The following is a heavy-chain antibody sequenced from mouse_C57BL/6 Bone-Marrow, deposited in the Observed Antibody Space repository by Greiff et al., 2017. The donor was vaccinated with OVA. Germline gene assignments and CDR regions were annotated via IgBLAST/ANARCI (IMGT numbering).Heavy chain of an antibody. V-gene: IGHV1-9*01. CDR2: ILPGSGST. Sequence: QVQLKQSGAELMKPGASVKLSCKATGYTFTGYWIEWVKQRPGHGLEWIGEILPGSGSTNYNEKLKGKATLTADTSSNTTYMHISSLTTEDSAIYYCATDYYGSSPPFAYWGQGTLVTVSA. CDR3: ATDYYGSSPPFAY. CDR1: GYTFTGYW. D-gene: IGHD1-1*01. J-gene: IGHJ3*01.